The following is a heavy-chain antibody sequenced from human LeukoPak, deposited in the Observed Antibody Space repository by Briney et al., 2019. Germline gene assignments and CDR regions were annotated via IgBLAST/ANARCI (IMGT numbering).Heavy chain of an antibody. D-gene: IGHD6-25*01. CDR3: ARHGSAYSFDY. CDR1: GVSISTYY. V-gene: IGHV4-59*08. CDR2: IDYSGST. Sequence: PSETLSLPCTVPGVSISTYYWSWIRQPPGKGLEWIGYIDYSGSTKNPSLKSRVSISVDTSKNQFSLKLSSVTAADTAVYLCARHGSAYSFDYWGQGTLVTVSS. J-gene: IGHJ4*02.